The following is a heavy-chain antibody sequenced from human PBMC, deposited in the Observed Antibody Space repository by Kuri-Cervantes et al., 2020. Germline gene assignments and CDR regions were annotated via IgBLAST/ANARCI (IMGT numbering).Heavy chain of an antibody. CDR1: GFTFSSYA. D-gene: IGHD5-24*01. V-gene: IGHV3-23*01. J-gene: IGHJ6*02. CDR2: ISGSGGST. CDR3: AKDGGDGYNLYMDV. Sequence: GESLKISCAASGFTFSSYAMSWVHQAPGKGLEWVSAISGSGGSTYYADSVKGRFTISRDNSKNILYLQMHSPRPEDTAVYFGAKDGGDGYNLYMDVWGQGTTVTVSS.